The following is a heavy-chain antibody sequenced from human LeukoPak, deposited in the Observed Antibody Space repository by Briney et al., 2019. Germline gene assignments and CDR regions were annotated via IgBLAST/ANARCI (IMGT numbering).Heavy chain of an antibody. V-gene: IGHV3-30-3*01. J-gene: IGHJ4*02. CDR1: GFTFSSYA. D-gene: IGHD3-22*01. CDR2: ISYDGSNK. Sequence: GGSLRLSCAASGFTFSSYAMPWVRQAPGKGLEWVAVISYDGSNKYYADSVKGRFTISRDSSKNTLYLQMNSLRAEDTAVYYCARDRGNYDCFDYWGQGTLVTVSS. CDR3: ARDRGNYDCFDY.